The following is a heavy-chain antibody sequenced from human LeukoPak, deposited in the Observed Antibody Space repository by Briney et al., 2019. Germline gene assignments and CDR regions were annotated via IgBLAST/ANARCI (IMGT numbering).Heavy chain of an antibody. D-gene: IGHD3-10*01. V-gene: IGHV1-8*01. CDR1: GYTFTSYD. CDR2: MNPNSGNT. J-gene: IGHJ6*03. CDR3: XXXYYGPYPLYYYYYMDV. Sequence: GASVKVSCKASGYTFTSYDINWVRQATGQGLEWMGWMNPNSGNTGYAQKFQGRVTMTRNTSISTAYMELSSLRSEDTAVYYCXXXYYGPYPLYYYYYMDVWGKGTTVTISS.